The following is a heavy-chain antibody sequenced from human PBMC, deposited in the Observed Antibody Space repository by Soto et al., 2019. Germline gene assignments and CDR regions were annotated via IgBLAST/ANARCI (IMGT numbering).Heavy chain of an antibody. V-gene: IGHV4-31*03. J-gene: IGHJ5*02. CDR2: IYYSGST. Sequence: NPSETLSLTCTVSGGSISSGGYYWSWIRQHPGKGLEWIGYIYYSGSTYYNPSLKSRVTISVDTSKNQFYLKLSSVTAADMSFYYCARAEVAAALFDPWGQGTLVTAPQ. CDR1: GGSISSGGYY. D-gene: IGHD6-13*01. CDR3: ARAEVAAALFDP.